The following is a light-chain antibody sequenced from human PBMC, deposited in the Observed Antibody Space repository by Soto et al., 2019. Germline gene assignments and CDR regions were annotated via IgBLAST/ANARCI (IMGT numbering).Light chain of an antibody. Sequence: EIVLTQSPDTLSLSPGKRATLSCRASQSVRNNYLAWYQQKPGQAPRFLIYDTSSRATGIPERFSGSGSGTDFTLTISRLEPEDFAVYYCQQYGRSPLTFGGGTKVEIK. J-gene: IGKJ4*01. V-gene: IGKV3-20*01. CDR2: DTS. CDR3: QQYGRSPLT. CDR1: QSVRNNY.